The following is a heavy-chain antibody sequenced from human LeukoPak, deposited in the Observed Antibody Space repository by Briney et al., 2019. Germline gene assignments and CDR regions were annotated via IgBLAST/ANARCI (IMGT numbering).Heavy chain of an antibody. D-gene: IGHD3-3*01. CDR1: GGSISSSSYY. CDR2: IYYSGST. V-gene: IGHV4-39*01. Sequence: SETLSLTCTVSGGSISSSSYYWGWIRQPPGKGLEWIGRIYYSGSTYYNPSLKSRVTISVDTSKNQFSLKLSSVTAADTAVYYCARGPRGFWSGYYSFDYWGQGTLVIVSA. J-gene: IGHJ4*02. CDR3: ARGPRGFWSGYYSFDY.